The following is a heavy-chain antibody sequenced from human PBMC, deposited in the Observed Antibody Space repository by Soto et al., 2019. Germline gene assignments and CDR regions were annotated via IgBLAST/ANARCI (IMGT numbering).Heavy chain of an antibody. V-gene: IGHV4-4*07. D-gene: IGHD6-6*01. CDR2: MYISGTT. CDR3: ARERAAPSWIDP. J-gene: IGHJ5*02. Sequence: QVQLQESGPGLVKPSETLSLTCTVSGGSVTSNYWPWIRQPAGKGLEWIGRMYISGTTDYNPSLRGRATMSVDTATNQFSLTLTSVTAADTAVYYCARERAAPSWIDPWGRGTLVTVSS. CDR1: GGSVTSNY.